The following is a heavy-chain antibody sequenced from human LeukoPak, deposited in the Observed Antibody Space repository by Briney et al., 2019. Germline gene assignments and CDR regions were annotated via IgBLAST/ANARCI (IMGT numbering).Heavy chain of an antibody. CDR1: GYGFTSYW. CDR2: IYPGDSDT. V-gene: IGHV5-51*01. Sequence: GESLKISCKGSGYGFTSYWIGWVRQMPGKGLEWMGIIYPGDSDTRYSPSFQGQVTISADKSISTAYLQWSSLKASDTAMYYCARHGIAAAGTGSWGFDYWGQGTLVTVSS. D-gene: IGHD6-13*01. J-gene: IGHJ4*02. CDR3: ARHGIAAAGTGSWGFDY.